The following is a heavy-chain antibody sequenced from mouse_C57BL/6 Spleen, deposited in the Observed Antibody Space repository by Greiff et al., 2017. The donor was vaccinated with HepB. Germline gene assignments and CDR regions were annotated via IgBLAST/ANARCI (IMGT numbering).Heavy chain of an antibody. CDR1: GFTFSNYW. CDR2: IRLKSDNYAT. V-gene: IGHV6-3*01. CDR3: TGYYYGSSYGYWYFDV. Sequence: EVKLVESGGGLVQPGGSMKLSCVASGFTFSNYWMNWVRQSPEKGLEWVAQIRLKSDNYATHYAESVKGRFTISRDDSKSRVYLQMNNLRAEDTGIYYCTGYYYGSSYGYWYFDVWGTGTTVTVSS. D-gene: IGHD1-1*01. J-gene: IGHJ1*03.